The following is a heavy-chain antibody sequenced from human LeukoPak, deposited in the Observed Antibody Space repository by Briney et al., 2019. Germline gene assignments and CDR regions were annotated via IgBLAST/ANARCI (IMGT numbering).Heavy chain of an antibody. Sequence: SETLSLTCTVSGGSISSYYWSWIRQPPGKGLEWIGYIYYSGSTNYNPSLKSRVTISVDTSKNQFSLKLSSVTAADTAVYYCARTVAATPYNWFDLWGQGTLVTVSS. J-gene: IGHJ5*02. CDR1: GGSISSYY. CDR3: ARTVAATPYNWFDL. CDR2: IYYSGST. V-gene: IGHV4-59*13. D-gene: IGHD2-15*01.